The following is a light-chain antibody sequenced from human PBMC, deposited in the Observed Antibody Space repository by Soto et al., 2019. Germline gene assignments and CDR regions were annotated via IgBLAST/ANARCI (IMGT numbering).Light chain of an antibody. Sequence: DIVMTQSPVSLPVTPGEPASISCRSSQSLLHSNGYNYLDWYLQKPGQSPQLLIYLGSNRASGVPGRFSASASGTDFTLTISRVEAEDVGVYYCMGALQNPPTFGQGTRVEIK. CDR3: MGALQNPPT. V-gene: IGKV2-28*01. J-gene: IGKJ1*01. CDR2: LGS. CDR1: QSLLHSNGYNY.